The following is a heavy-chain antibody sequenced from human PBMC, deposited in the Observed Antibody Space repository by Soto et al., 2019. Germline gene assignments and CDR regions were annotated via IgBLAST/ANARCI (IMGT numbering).Heavy chain of an antibody. CDR1: GGTFSSYA. CDR2: IIPFFGTA. Sequence: QVQLVQSGAEVKKPGSSVKVSCKASGGTFSSYAISWVRQAPGQGLEWLGGIIPFFGTANYAKKFKGRVTITADESTSTAYMELSSLRSEDTAVYYCAIGGVDYYDSSGYYSDYWGQGTLVTVSS. J-gene: IGHJ4*02. CDR3: AIGGVDYYDSSGYYSDY. V-gene: IGHV1-69*01. D-gene: IGHD3-22*01.